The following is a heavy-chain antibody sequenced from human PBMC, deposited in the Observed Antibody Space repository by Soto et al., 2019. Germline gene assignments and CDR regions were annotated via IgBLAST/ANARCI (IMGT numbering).Heavy chain of an antibody. CDR3: ALRMWFGNAFDN. CDR2: IYYSEST. V-gene: IGHV4-59*01. D-gene: IGHD3-10*01. J-gene: IGHJ3*02. CDR1: GDSISSYY. Sequence: QVQLQESSSGLMKPSETLSLTCTVSGDSISSYYWSWIRQPPGKGLEWIGYIYYSESTNYNPSLKSRVTMSEDTSKNQFSLKLSSVTAADTAVYYCALRMWFGNAFDNWGQGTMVTVSS.